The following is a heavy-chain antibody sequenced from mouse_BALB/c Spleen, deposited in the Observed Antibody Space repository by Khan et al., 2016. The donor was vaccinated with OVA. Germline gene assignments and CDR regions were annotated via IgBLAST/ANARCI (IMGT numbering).Heavy chain of an antibody. J-gene: IGHJ3*01. Sequence: EVQLVESGGDVVKPGGSLKLSCAASGFTFSTYGMSWVRQTPDKRLEWVATVSTGGHYTYYPDTVKGRFTISRDNAKHTLYLQMSSLKSEDTAIFYCARLAYYYDSEGFAYWGQGTLVTVSA. V-gene: IGHV5-6*01. D-gene: IGHD1-1*01. CDR1: GFTFSTYG. CDR3: ARLAYYYDSEGFAY. CDR2: VSTGGHYT.